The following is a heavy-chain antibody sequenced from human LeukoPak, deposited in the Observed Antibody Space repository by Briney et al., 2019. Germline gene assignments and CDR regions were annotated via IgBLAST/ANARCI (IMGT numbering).Heavy chain of an antibody. CDR2: IRRDGIET. CDR3: ARAHNYAFDN. J-gene: IGHJ4*02. V-gene: IGHV3-74*01. D-gene: IGHD1-1*01. Sequence: PGGSLRLSCEASGFTFRDYWMHWVRQAPGKGLVWVSRIRRDGIETKYKDSVKGRFTLSRDNARNTLYLQMNSLRVDDTAVYYCARAHNYAFDNSGQETLVSVAS. CDR1: GFTFRDYW.